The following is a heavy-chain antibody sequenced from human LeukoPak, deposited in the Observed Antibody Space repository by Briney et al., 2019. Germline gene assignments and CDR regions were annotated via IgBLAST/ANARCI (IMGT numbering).Heavy chain of an antibody. D-gene: IGHD4-17*01. CDR2: INHSGST. CDR3: ARDHYGDSI. V-gene: IGHV4-34*01. J-gene: IGHJ4*02. Sequence: SETLSLTCAVYGGYFSGYYWSWIRQPPGKGLEWIGEINHSGSTNYNPSLKSRVTISVDTSKNQFSLKLSSVTAADTAVYYCARDHYGDSIWGQGTLVTVSS. CDR1: GGYFSGYY.